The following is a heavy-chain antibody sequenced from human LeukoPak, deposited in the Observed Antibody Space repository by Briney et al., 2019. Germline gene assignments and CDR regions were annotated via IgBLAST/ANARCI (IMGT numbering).Heavy chain of an antibody. D-gene: IGHD3-3*01. Sequence: ASVKVSCKASGYTFTSYDINWVRQATGQGLEWMGWMNPNSGNTGYAQKFQGRVTMTRNTSISTAYMEPSSLRSEDTAVYYCARGFPGDFWSGYFNPTDYWGQGTLVTVSS. V-gene: IGHV1-8*01. CDR3: ARGFPGDFWSGYFNPTDY. J-gene: IGHJ4*02. CDR2: MNPNSGNT. CDR1: GYTFTSYD.